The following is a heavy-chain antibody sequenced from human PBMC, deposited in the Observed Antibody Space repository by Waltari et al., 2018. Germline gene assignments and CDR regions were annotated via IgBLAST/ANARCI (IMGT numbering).Heavy chain of an antibody. V-gene: IGHV1-69*12. J-gene: IGHJ4*02. CDR3: AGSIPIDSGSYPCDY. D-gene: IGHD1-26*01. Sequence: QVQLVQSGAEVKKPGSSVKVSCKASGGTFSSYAISWVRQAPGQGLEWMGGISPMFGKANEAEKVQGRVTSTADESTSTAYMELSSLRSEDTAVYYCAGSIPIDSGSYPCDYWGQGTLVTVSS. CDR1: GGTFSSYA. CDR2: ISPMFGKA.